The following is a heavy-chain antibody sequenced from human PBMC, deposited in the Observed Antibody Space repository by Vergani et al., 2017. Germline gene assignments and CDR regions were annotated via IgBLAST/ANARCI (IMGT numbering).Heavy chain of an antibody. CDR2: IIPIFGTA. V-gene: IGHV1-69*13. Sequence: QVQLVQSGAEVKKPGSSVKVSCKASGGTFSSYAISWVRQAPGQGLEWMGRIIPIFGTANYAQKFQGRVTITADESTSTAYMELSSLRSEDTAVYYCAGVRNGYYGSGAYCYGMDVRGQGTTVTVSS. CDR3: AGVRNGYYGSGAYCYGMDV. CDR1: GGTFSSYA. J-gene: IGHJ6*02. D-gene: IGHD3-10*01.